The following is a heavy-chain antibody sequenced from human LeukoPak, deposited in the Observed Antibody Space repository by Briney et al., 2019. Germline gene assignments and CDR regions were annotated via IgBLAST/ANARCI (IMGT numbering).Heavy chain of an antibody. CDR2: IIPMYGTS. D-gene: IGHD6-19*01. J-gene: IGHJ4*02. CDR1: GGTSSSYA. Sequence: GASVKVSCKASGGTSSSYAISWVRQAPGQGPKLMGGIIPMYGTSNYAQKFQGRVTITTDDSTSTAFMELSSLRSEETAVYYCARGRSSSGRTPTYFDYWGQGSLVTVSS. V-gene: IGHV1-69*05. CDR3: ARGRSSSGRTPTYFDY.